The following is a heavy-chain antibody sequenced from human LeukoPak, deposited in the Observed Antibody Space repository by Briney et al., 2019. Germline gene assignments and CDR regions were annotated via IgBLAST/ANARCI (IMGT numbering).Heavy chain of an antibody. D-gene: IGHD3-22*01. CDR1: GGSISSGGYS. CDR3: ASSPYDSSGYYSRPSYYFDY. CDR2: IYHSGST. Sequence: SQTLSLTCAVSGGSISSGGYSWSWIRQPPGKGLEWIGYIYHSGSTYYNPSLKSRVTISADRSKNQFSLKLSSVTAADTAVYYCASSPYDSSGYYSRPSYYFDYWGQGTLVTVSS. V-gene: IGHV4-30-2*01. J-gene: IGHJ4*02.